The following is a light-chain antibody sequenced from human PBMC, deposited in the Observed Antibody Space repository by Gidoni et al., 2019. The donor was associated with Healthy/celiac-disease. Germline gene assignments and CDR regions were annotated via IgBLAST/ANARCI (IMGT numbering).Light chain of an antibody. CDR3: MQALQTRYT. CDR1: QSLLHHNGYNY. V-gene: IGKV2-28*01. J-gene: IGKJ2*01. CDR2: LGS. Sequence: DSVITQSPLSLPVTPGEPASISCRYSQSLLHHNGYNYLDWYLQKPGQSPQFLSYLGSSRASGVPDRFSGSGSGTDFTLKISRVEAEDVGVYYCMQALQTRYTFGQGTKLEIK.